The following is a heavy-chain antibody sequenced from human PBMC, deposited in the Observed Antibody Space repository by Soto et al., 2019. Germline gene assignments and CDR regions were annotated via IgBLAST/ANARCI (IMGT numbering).Heavy chain of an antibody. V-gene: IGHV2-70*01. CDR1: GFSLSTSGMC. J-gene: IGHJ4*02. CDR3: ARIWRSLGQHQFDS. D-gene: IGHD2-2*01. CDR2: IDWDDDK. Sequence: GPTLVNPTQPLTLTCTFSGFSLSTSGMCVSWIRQPPGKALEWLALIDWDDDKYYSTSLKTRLTISKDTSKNQVVLTMTNMDPVHTATYYCARIWRSLGQHQFDSWGQGTLLPVSS.